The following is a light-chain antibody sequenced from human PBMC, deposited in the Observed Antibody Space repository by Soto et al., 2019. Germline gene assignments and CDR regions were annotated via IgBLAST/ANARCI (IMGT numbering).Light chain of an antibody. J-gene: IGKJ4*01. Sequence: DIQLTQSPSSLSASAGDSVTITCRATQNIRSSLNWYQQKPGKAPKLLLYAASSLQSGVPSRFSGSGYGTDFTLSISSLQPEDFATYYGQQSYSSPLTFGGGTKVEIK. CDR3: QQSYSSPLT. CDR2: AAS. V-gene: IGKV1-39*01. CDR1: QNIRSS.